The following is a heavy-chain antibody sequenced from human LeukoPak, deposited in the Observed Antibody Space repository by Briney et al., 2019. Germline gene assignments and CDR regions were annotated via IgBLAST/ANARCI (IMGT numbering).Heavy chain of an antibody. D-gene: IGHD2-15*01. CDR3: ARGTPISDY. V-gene: IGHV4-39*07. CDR1: GGSLSSSSYY. J-gene: IGHJ4*02. CDR2: IYYSGST. Sequence: SETLSLTCTVSGGSLSSSSYYWGWIRQPPGKGLEWIGSIYYSGSTYYNPSLKSRVTISVDTSKNQFSLKLSSVTAADTAVYYCARGTPISDYWGQGTLVTVSS.